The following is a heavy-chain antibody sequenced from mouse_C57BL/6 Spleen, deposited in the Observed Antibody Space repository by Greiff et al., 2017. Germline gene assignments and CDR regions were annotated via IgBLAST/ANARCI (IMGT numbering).Heavy chain of an antibody. Sequence: VQLQQPGAELVRPGTSVKLSCKASGYTFTSYWMHWVQQRPGQGLEWIGVIDPSDSYTNYNQKFKGKATLTVDTSSSTAYMQLGSLTSEDSAVYYCARQTGDGGYFDYWGQGTTLTVSS. D-gene: IGHD4-1*01. V-gene: IGHV1-59*01. J-gene: IGHJ2*01. CDR2: IDPSDSYT. CDR3: ARQTGDGGYFDY. CDR1: GYTFTSYW.